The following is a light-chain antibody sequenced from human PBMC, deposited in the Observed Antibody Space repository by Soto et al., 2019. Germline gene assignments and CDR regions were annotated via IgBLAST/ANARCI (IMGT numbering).Light chain of an antibody. J-gene: IGKJ2*01. CDR3: HQYATSSPT. CDR1: QSISVY. V-gene: IGKV1-5*01. Sequence: DIQMTQSPSTLSASVGDRVTITCRASQSISVYLAWYQQRPREAPKLLINGGSSLESGVPSRFSGSGSGKEFTLTISSLQPTDFATYYCHQYATSSPTFGQGTKLEI. CDR2: GGS.